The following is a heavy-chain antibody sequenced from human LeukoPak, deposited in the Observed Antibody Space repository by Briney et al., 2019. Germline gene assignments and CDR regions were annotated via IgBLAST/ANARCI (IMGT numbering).Heavy chain of an antibody. CDR3: ARDFDCSGGSCYLGYFDY. V-gene: IGHV1-2*02. CDR2: INPNSGGT. J-gene: IGHJ4*02. Sequence: SVKVSCKASGYTFTGYYMHWVRQAPGQGLEWMGWINPNSGGTNYAQKFQGRVTMTRDTSISTAYMELSRLRSDDTAVYYCARDFDCSGGSCYLGYFDYWGQGTLVTVSS. CDR1: GYTFTGYY. D-gene: IGHD2-15*01.